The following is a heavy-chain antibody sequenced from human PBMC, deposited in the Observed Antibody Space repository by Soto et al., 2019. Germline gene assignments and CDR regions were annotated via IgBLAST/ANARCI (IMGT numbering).Heavy chain of an antibody. CDR3: ARVGQLELHYYGMDV. CDR1: GYTFTGYY. CDR2: INPNSGGT. Sequence: ASVKVSCKASGYTFTGYYMHWVRQAPGQGLEWMGWINPNSGGTNYAQKFQGWVTMTRDTSISTAYMELGRLRSDDTAVYYCARVGQLELHYYGMDVWGQGTTVTVSS. V-gene: IGHV1-2*04. D-gene: IGHD1-1*01. J-gene: IGHJ6*02.